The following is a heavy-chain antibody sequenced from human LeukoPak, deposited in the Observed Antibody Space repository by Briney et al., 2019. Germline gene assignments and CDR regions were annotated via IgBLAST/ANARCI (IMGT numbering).Heavy chain of an antibody. CDR1: GFTFDDYA. D-gene: IGHD5-18*01. V-gene: IGHV3-9*01. CDR3: ASEGEFGYGYFY. J-gene: IGHJ4*02. CDR2: ISWNSGSI. Sequence: PGGSLRLSCAASGFTFDDYAMHWVRQAPGKGLEWVSGISWNSGSIGYADSVKGRFTISRDNAKNSLYLQMNSLRAEDTAVYYCASEGEFGYGYFYWGQGTLVTVSS.